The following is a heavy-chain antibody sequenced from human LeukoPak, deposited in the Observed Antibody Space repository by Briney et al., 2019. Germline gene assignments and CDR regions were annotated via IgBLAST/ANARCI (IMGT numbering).Heavy chain of an antibody. CDR1: GGSISSSSYY. Sequence: PETLSLTCTVSGGSISSSSYYWGWIRQPPGKGLEWIGSIYYSGSTYYNPSLKSRVTISVDTSKNQFSLKLSSVTAADTAVYYCARGEKEKKSWFDPWGQGTLVTVSS. D-gene: IGHD1-26*01. J-gene: IGHJ5*02. CDR2: IYYSGST. V-gene: IGHV4-39*07. CDR3: ARGEKEKKSWFDP.